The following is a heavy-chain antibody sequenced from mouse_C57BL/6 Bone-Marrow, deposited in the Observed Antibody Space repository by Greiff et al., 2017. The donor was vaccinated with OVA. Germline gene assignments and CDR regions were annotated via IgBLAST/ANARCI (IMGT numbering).Heavy chain of an antibody. CDR3: ASGQGSSGHEWFAY. V-gene: IGHV1-9*01. CDR1: GYTFTGYW. D-gene: IGHD3-2*02. CDR2: IIPGSGCT. J-gene: IGHJ3*01. Sequence: QVQLQQSGAELMKPGASVKLSCKATGYTFTGYWIEWVKQRPGHGLEWIGEIIPGSGCTNYNEKFKGKATFTADTSSNTAYMQHSSLTTEDSAIYDCASGQGSSGHEWFAYWGQGTLVTVSA.